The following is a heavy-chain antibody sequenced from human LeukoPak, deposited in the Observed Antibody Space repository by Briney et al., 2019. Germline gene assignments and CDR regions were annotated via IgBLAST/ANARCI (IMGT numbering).Heavy chain of an antibody. Sequence: GRSLRLSCAASGFTFDDYAMHWVRQAPGKGLEWVSGISWNSGSIGYADSVKGRFTISRDNAKNSLYLQMNSLGAEDTALYYCAKAISAAPKYYFDYWGQGTLVTVSS. CDR3: AKAISAAPKYYFDY. CDR2: ISWNSGSI. CDR1: GFTFDDYA. D-gene: IGHD2-2*01. V-gene: IGHV3-9*01. J-gene: IGHJ4*02.